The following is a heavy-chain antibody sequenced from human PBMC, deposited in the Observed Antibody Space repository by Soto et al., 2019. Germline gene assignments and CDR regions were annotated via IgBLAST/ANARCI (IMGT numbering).Heavy chain of an antibody. J-gene: IGHJ4*02. CDR3: ARAPTIVATLYYFDY. D-gene: IGHD5-12*01. CDR2: ISSSSSYI. CDR1: GFTFSSYS. V-gene: IGHV3-21*01. Sequence: GGSLRLSCAASGFTFSSYSMNWVRQAPGKGLEWVSSISSSSSYIYYADSVKGRFTISRDNAKNSLYLQMNSLRAEGTAVYYCARAPTIVATLYYFDYWGQGTLVTVSS.